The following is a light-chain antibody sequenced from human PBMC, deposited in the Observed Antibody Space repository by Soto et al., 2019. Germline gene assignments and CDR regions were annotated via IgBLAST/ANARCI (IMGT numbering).Light chain of an antibody. CDR3: QLWDSGSDHVV. Sequence: SYELSQPPSVSGAPGQTATFTCGGNNIGSKSVHWYLQKPGQAPVPVVRADTGRASGIPERFSGSNSGNTATLTISRVGAGYEADYYCQLWDSGSDHVVFGGGTQLPVL. CDR1: NIGSKS. V-gene: IGLV3-21*02. CDR2: ADT. J-gene: IGLJ3*02.